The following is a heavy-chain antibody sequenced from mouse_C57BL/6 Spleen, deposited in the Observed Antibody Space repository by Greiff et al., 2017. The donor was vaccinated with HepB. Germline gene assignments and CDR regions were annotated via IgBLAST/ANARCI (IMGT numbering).Heavy chain of an antibody. CDR2: INYDGSST. CDR1: GFTFSDYY. J-gene: IGHJ4*01. Sequence: EVKLVESEGGLVQPGSSMKLSCTASGFTFSDYYMAWVRQVPEKGLEWVANINYDGSSTYYLDSLKSRFIISRDNAKNILYLQMSSLKSEDTATYYCARGDYGTDYAMDYWGQGTSVTVSS. CDR3: ARGDYGTDYAMDY. D-gene: IGHD1-1*01. V-gene: IGHV5-16*01.